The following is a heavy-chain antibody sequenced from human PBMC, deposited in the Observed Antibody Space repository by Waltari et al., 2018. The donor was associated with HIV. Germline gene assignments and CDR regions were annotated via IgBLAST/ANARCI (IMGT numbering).Heavy chain of an antibody. J-gene: IGHJ4*02. CDR1: GFTFSSYA. V-gene: IGHV3-30*04. Sequence: QVQLVESGGGVVQPGRSLRLSCAASGFTFSSYAMHWVRQAPGKGLEWVAVISYDGSNKYYADSVKGRFTISRDNSKNTLYLQMNSLRAEDTAVYYCARGRGHDYWGQGTLVTVST. D-gene: IGHD3-10*01. CDR3: ARGRGHDY. CDR2: ISYDGSNK.